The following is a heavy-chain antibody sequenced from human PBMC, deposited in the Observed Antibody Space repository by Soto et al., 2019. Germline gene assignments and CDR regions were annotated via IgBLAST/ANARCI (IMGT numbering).Heavy chain of an antibody. D-gene: IGHD2-21*02. V-gene: IGHV3-7*01. CDR1: GFTFSGYW. Sequence: EVQLVESGGGLVQPGGSLRLSCAASGFTFSGYWMGWVRQAPGKGLEWVASIMKDGGVKKYVDSVKGRFTIFRDNTKNLLFLQINSLSADDTDVYYCARGSDFYKADSCGQGTLVTV. J-gene: IGHJ5*01. CDR2: IMKDGGVK. CDR3: ARGSDFYKADS.